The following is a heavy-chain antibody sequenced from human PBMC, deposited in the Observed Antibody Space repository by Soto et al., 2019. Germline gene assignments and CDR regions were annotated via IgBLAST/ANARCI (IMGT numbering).Heavy chain of an antibody. CDR3: ARDVEAAGSYFDY. CDR2: IYYSGST. D-gene: IGHD6-13*01. J-gene: IGHJ4*02. CDR1: GGSISSGDYY. V-gene: IGHV4-30-4*01. Sequence: SETLSLTCTVSGGSISSGDYYWSWIRQPPGKGLEWIGYIYYSGSTYYNPSLKSRVTISVDTSKNQFSLKLSSVTAADTAVYYCARDVEAAGSYFDYWGQGTLVTVSS.